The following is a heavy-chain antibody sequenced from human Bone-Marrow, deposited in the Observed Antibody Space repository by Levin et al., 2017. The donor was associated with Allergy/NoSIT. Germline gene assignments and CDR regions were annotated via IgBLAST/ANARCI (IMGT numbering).Heavy chain of an antibody. CDR3: ARDPDDSYGYRSSNWFDP. V-gene: IGHV3-7*01. D-gene: IGHD5-18*01. CDR1: GFTFSNYW. Sequence: GGSLRLSCAASGFTFSNYWMSWVRQAPGKGPEWVANIKQDGSEKYYVDSVKGRFTISRDNGKNSLYLLMNSLRAEDTAIYYCARDPDDSYGYRSSNWFDPWGQGTLVTVSS. CDR2: IKQDGSEK. J-gene: IGHJ5*02.